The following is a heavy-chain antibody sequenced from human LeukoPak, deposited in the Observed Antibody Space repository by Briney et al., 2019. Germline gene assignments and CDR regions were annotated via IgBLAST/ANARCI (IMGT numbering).Heavy chain of an antibody. CDR1: GFTFGDYA. D-gene: IGHD2-2*01. CDR3: TRAPHPRCSSSGCYLDS. CDR2: IQAKAYGGAT. J-gene: IGHJ4*02. V-gene: IGHV3-49*04. Sequence: GGSLRLSCSTSGFTFGDYAMSWVRQAPGKGLEWVGFIQAKAYGGATKYAASVNGRFSIWRDDSQSIANLQMNDLKTEDTAVYNCTRAPHPRCSSSGCYLDSWGQGTLVTVSS.